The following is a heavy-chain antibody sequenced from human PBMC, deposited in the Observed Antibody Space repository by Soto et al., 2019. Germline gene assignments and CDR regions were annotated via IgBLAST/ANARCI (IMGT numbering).Heavy chain of an antibody. Sequence: LSLTCAVSGYSISSGYYWGWIRQPPGKGLEWIGSIYHSGSTYYNPSLKSRVTISVDTSKNQFSLKLSSVTAADTAVYYCARGAYYYDSSGYYYFDYWGQGTLVTVSS. V-gene: IGHV4-38-2*01. D-gene: IGHD3-22*01. J-gene: IGHJ4*02. CDR3: ARGAYYYDSSGYYYFDY. CDR2: IYHSGST. CDR1: GYSISSGYY.